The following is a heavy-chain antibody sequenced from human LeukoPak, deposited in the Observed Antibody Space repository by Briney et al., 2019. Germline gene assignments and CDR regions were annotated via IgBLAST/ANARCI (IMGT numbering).Heavy chain of an antibody. D-gene: IGHD2-15*01. CDR2: ISSSGSTI. V-gene: IGHV3-48*03. CDR1: GFTFSSYE. J-gene: IGHJ6*03. Sequence: GGSLRLSCAASGFTFSSYEMNWVRQAPGKGLEWVSYISSSGSTIYYADSVKGRFTISRDNSKNTLYLQMNSLRAEDTAVYYCARDNRVVYYYMDVWGKGTTVTVSS. CDR3: ARDNRVVYYYMDV.